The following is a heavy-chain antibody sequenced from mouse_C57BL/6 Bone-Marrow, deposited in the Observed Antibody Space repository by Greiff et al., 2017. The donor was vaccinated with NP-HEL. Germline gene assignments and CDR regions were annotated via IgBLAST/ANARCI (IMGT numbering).Heavy chain of an antibody. D-gene: IGHD3-3*01. CDR2: IYPRDGST. V-gene: IGHV1-78*01. CDR1: GYTFTDHT. Sequence: QVQLQQSDAELVKPGASVKISCKVSGYTFTDHTIHWMKQRPEQGLEWIGYIYPRDGSTKYNEKFKGKATLTAAKSYSTAYMQLNSLTSEDSAVYFCARGGPPLRMAMDYWGQGTSVSVAS. CDR3: ARGGPPLRMAMDY. J-gene: IGHJ4*01.